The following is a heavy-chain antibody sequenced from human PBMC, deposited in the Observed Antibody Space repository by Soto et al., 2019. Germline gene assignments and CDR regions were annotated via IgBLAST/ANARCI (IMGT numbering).Heavy chain of an antibody. J-gene: IGHJ4*02. CDR2: ISAHSGNT. CDR1: GYAFTTYG. Sequence: QVHLVQSGAEVKKPGASVKVSCKGSGYAFTTYGITWVRQAPGQGLEWMGRISAHSGNTNYAQKLQGRVTVTRDTSTRTAYMELRSLRSDDTAVYYWARGRYGDYWGQGAWSPSPQ. CDR3: ARGRYGDY. D-gene: IGHD1-1*01. V-gene: IGHV1-18*01.